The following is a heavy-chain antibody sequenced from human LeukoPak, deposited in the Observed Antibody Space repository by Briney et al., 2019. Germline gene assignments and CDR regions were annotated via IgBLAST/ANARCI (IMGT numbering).Heavy chain of an antibody. Sequence: PGGSLRLSCAAFRFTFSRYWMNWVRQAPGKGLEWVATINQDGSGKYYVDSVKGRFSISRDNAENSLYLQMNSPRVEDTAVYYCARGTQQPGMDYWGLGTLVTVSS. CDR1: RFTFSRYW. D-gene: IGHD6-13*01. J-gene: IGHJ4*02. CDR2: INQDGSGK. CDR3: ARGTQQPGMDY. V-gene: IGHV3-7*04.